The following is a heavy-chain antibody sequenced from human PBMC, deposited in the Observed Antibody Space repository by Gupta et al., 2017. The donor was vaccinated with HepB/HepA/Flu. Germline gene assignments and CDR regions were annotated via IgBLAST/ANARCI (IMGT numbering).Heavy chain of an antibody. D-gene: IGHD3-22*01. V-gene: IGHV1-69*04. Sequence: QVQLVQSGAEVKKPGSSVKVSCKASGGTFSSYAISWVRQAPGQGLEWMGRIIPILGIANYAQKFQGRVTITADKSTSTAYMELSSLRSEDTAVYYCAREGYYDSSGYYALNNWFDPWGQGTLVTVSS. J-gene: IGHJ5*02. CDR3: AREGYYDSSGYYALNNWFDP. CDR2: IIPILGIA. CDR1: GGTFSSYA.